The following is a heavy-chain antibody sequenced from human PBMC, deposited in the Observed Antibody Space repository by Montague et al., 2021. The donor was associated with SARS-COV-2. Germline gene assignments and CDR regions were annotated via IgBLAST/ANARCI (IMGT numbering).Heavy chain of an antibody. Sequence: SETLSLTCTVSGGSISGYYWSWFRQSAGKGLEWIGRIYSSGSTSXNPSLKSRVTMSVDTSKNQFSLKLSSVTAAATAVYYCVRDQGRSNWNYPDYWGQGTLVTVSS. CDR2: IYSSGST. J-gene: IGHJ4*02. CDR3: VRDQGRSNWNYPDY. D-gene: IGHD1-20*01. V-gene: IGHV4-4*07. CDR1: GGSISGYY.